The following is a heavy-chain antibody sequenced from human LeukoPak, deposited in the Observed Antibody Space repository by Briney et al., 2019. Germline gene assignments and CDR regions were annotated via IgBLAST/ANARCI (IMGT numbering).Heavy chain of an antibody. J-gene: IGHJ4*02. CDR1: GGSISSYY. CDR3: ARMLTSSSLPIDY. D-gene: IGHD6-6*01. Sequence: PSETLSLTCTVSGGSISSYYWSWMRQPPGKGLEWIGYIYCSGSTNYNPSLKSRVTISVDTSKNQFSLKLSSVTAADTAVYYCARMLTSSSLPIDYWGQGTLVTVSS. CDR2: IYCSGST. V-gene: IGHV4-59*01.